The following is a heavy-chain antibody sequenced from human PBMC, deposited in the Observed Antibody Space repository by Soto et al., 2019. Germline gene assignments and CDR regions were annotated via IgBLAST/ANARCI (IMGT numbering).Heavy chain of an antibody. V-gene: IGHV4-39*01. CDR2: TYYSGST. CDR3: ATLNAFDI. CDR1: GGSISSSSYY. J-gene: IGHJ3*02. Sequence: PSETLSLTCTVSGGSISSSSYYWGWIRQPPGKGLEWIGSTYYSGSTYYNPSLKSRVTISVDTSKNQFSLKLSSVTAADTAVYYCATLNAFDIWGQGTMVTVSS.